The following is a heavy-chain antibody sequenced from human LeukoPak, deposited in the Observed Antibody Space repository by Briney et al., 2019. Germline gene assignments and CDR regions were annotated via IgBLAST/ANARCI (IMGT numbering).Heavy chain of an antibody. D-gene: IGHD3-22*01. CDR2: ISSSTSTI. CDR3: ATYSSLNRREFQY. CDR1: GFTFSTYS. V-gene: IGHV3-48*04. J-gene: IGHJ1*01. Sequence: GGSLRLSCAASGFTFSTYSMNWVRQAPGKGLEWVSYISSSTSTIYYADSVRGRFTISRDNAKNSLYLQMNSLRAEDTAVYYCATYSSLNRREFQYWGQGTLLTVSS.